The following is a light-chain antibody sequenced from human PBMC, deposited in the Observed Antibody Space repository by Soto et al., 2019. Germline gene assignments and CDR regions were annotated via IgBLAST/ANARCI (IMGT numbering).Light chain of an antibody. CDR2: DVS. J-gene: IGLJ3*02. Sequence: QAALTHPRSVSGSPGQSVTISCSGTSSDVGGYYYVTWYQQHPGEVPKVIIYDVSKRPSGVPARFSGSKSGNTASLTISGLQADDEADYYCSSFAGRYVVFGGGTKVTVL. CDR1: SSDVGGYYY. CDR3: SSFAGRYVV. V-gene: IGLV2-11*01.